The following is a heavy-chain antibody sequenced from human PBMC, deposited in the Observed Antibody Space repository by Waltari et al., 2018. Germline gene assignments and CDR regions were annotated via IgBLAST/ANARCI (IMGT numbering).Heavy chain of an antibody. Sequence: QVQLPASGPGLVKPSETLSLTCTVAGGPIISSYWIWTPQPPGKGLEWIGDIYYSGSTNYNPSLKSRVTISVDTSKNQFSLKLSSVTAADTAVYYCARFRRDGYNYLDYWGQGTLVTVSS. J-gene: IGHJ4*02. D-gene: IGHD5-12*01. V-gene: IGHV4-59*01. CDR2: IYYSGST. CDR3: ARFRRDGYNYLDY. CDR1: GGPIISSY.